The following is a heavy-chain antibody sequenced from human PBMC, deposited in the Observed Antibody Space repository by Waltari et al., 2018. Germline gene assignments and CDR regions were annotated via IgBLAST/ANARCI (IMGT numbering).Heavy chain of an antibody. CDR2: IIPIFGTA. CDR3: ARDGGYCSGGSCYHWFDP. D-gene: IGHD2-15*01. CDR1: GGTFSSYA. V-gene: IGHV1-69*13. Sequence: QVQLVQSGAEVKKPGSSVKVSCKASGGTFSSYAISWVRQAPGQGLEWMGGIIPIFGTANDAQKFQGRVTITADESTSTAYMELSSLRSEDTAVYYCARDGGYCSGGSCYHWFDPWGQGTLVTVSS. J-gene: IGHJ5*02.